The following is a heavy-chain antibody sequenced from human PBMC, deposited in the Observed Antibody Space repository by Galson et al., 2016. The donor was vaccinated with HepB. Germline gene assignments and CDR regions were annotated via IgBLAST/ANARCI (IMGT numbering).Heavy chain of an antibody. D-gene: IGHD1-1*01. CDR1: GFTFSNYG. J-gene: IGHJ6*04. CDR2: ISRSGDRT. V-gene: IGHV3-23*01. Sequence: SLRLSCAASGFTFSNYGMPWVRQAPGKGLEVVSSISRSGDRTEYADSVKGRFTISRDNSKNTLSLQMNSLTADDTAIYYCVPGGTAPAVWGKGTTVTVSS. CDR3: VPGGTAPAV.